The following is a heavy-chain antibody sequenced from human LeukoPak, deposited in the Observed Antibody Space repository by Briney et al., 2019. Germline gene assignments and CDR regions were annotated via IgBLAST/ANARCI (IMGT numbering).Heavy chain of an antibody. CDR3: ARDGHYPNAFDI. Sequence: ASVKVSCKASGYTFTCHYIRWVRQAPGQGLEWMGWINPDGGGTYSAQKFQGRVTMTRDTSTSTVYMELYSLRSDDTALYYCARDGHYPNAFDIWGRGTMVTVSS. J-gene: IGHJ3*02. CDR2: INPDGGGT. V-gene: IGHV1-2*02. D-gene: IGHD3-10*01. CDR1: GYTFTCHY.